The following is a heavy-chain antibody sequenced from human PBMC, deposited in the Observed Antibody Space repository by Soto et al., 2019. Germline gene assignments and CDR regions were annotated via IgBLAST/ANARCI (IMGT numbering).Heavy chain of an antibody. Sequence: GGSLRLSCAASGFTFSSYAMSWVRQAPGKGLGWVSAISGSGGSTYYADSVKGRFTISRDNSKNTLYLQMNSLRAEDTAVYYCAKEHTQTYDSSGYYPTEFDYWGQGTLVTVSS. V-gene: IGHV3-23*01. CDR2: ISGSGGST. CDR3: AKEHTQTYDSSGYYPTEFDY. D-gene: IGHD3-22*01. CDR1: GFTFSSYA. J-gene: IGHJ4*02.